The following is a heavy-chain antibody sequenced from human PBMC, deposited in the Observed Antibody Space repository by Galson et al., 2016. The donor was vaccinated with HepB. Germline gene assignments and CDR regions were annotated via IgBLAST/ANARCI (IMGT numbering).Heavy chain of an antibody. J-gene: IGHJ5*02. CDR2: IYYSGST. CDR1: GGSVRSGSYY. CDR3: ARERTVITP. Sequence: SETLSLTCTVSGGSVRSGSYYWSWIRQPPGKGLEGNGYIYYSGSTNYNPSLNSRVNISVDMSKNQFSLNLTSVTAADTALYYCARERTVITPWGQGTLVTVSS. D-gene: IGHD3-10*01. V-gene: IGHV4-61*01.